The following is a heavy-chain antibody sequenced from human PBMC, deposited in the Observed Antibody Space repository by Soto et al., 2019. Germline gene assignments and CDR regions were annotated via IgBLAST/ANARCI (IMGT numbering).Heavy chain of an antibody. CDR1: GFTFSSYG. Sequence: GGSLRRSCAASGFTFSSYGIHWVRQAPGKGLEWVAVISYDGSNKYYADSVKGRLTISRDNSKNTLYLQMNSLRAEDTAVYYCAKGAGAFDIWRQGTMVTV. D-gene: IGHD6-25*01. V-gene: IGHV3-30*18. J-gene: IGHJ3*02. CDR2: ISYDGSNK. CDR3: AKGAGAFDI.